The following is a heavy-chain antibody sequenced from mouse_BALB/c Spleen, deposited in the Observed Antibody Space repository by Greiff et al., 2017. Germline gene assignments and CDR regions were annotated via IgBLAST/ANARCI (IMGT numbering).Heavy chain of an antibody. CDR1: GFTFSSYA. Sequence: EVQGVESGGGLVKPGGSLKLSCAASGFTFSSYAMSWVRQTPEKRLEWVASISSGGSTYYPDSVKGRFTISRDNARNILYLQMSSLRSEDTAMYYCARGNYGSTWFAYWGQGTLVTVSA. CDR2: ISSGGST. J-gene: IGHJ3*01. D-gene: IGHD1-1*01. CDR3: ARGNYGSTWFAY. V-gene: IGHV5-6-5*01.